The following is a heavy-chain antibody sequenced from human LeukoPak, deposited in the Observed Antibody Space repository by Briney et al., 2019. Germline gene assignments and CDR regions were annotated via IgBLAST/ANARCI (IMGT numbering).Heavy chain of an antibody. J-gene: IGHJ4*02. CDR2: ISAYNGNT. CDR1: GYTFTSYG. D-gene: IGHD3-9*01. CDR3: AREVYDILTGYQYFDY. V-gene: IGHV1-18*01. Sequence: ASVKVSCKASGYTFTSYGISWVRQAPGQGLEWMGWISAYNGNTNYAQKLQGRVTMTTDTSTSTAYMELRSLRSDDTAVYYCAREVYDILTGYQYFDYWGQGTLVTVSS.